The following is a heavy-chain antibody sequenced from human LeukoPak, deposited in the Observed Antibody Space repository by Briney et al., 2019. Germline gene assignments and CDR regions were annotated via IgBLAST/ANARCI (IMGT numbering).Heavy chain of an antibody. CDR2: ISGSGGST. V-gene: IGHV3-23*01. CDR1: GFTFSSYA. D-gene: IGHD3-3*01. CDR3: AKDRAHLEWLSDV. Sequence: PGGSLRLSCAASGFTFSSYAMSWVRPAPGKGLEWVSAISGSGGSTYYADSVRGRFTISRDNSKNTLYLQVNSLRAEDTAVYYCAKDRAHLEWLSDVWGQGTLVTVSS. J-gene: IGHJ4*02.